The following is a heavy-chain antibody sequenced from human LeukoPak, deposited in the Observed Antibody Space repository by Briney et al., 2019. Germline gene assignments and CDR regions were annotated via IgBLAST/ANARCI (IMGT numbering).Heavy chain of an antibody. CDR3: ARGGYSSSSYFYYYMDV. CDR1: GFTLSTYD. D-gene: IGHD6-6*01. Sequence: GGSLRFSSAASGFTLSTYDMHWVRQAPGKGLEWVSYISSSSSNIYDADSMKGRFTLSRDNTKNSLYLQMNSLRDEDTAVYYCARGGYSSSSYFYYYMDVWGKGTTVTVSS. V-gene: IGHV3-21*06. CDR2: ISSSSSNI. J-gene: IGHJ6*03.